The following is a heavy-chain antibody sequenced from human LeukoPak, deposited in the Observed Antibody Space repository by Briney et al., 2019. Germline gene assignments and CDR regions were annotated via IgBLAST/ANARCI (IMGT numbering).Heavy chain of an antibody. D-gene: IGHD2-8*01. V-gene: IGHV3-66*01. CDR2: IYSGGST. CDR3: ARNRGHICTYGVCHALVH. J-gene: IGHJ4*02. Sequence: PGGSLRHACSVSGYTVSSTYMSWVRQAPGKGLEWVSVIYSGGSTYYADSVKGRFTISRDNSKNTLYLQMNSLRAEDTAVYYCARNRGHICTYGVCHALVHWVQGTMVTVSS. CDR1: GYTVSSTY.